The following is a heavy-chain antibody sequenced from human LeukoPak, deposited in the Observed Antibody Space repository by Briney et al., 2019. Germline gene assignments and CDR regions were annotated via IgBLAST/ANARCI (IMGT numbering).Heavy chain of an antibody. D-gene: IGHD4/OR15-4a*01. CDR1: GGSIRGCY. CDR2: IHYSGST. J-gene: IGHJ5*02. V-gene: IGHV4-59*01. CDR3: ARDRAADGSNWFDP. Sequence: PSETLSLTCTVSGGSIRGCYWSWIRQPPGKGLEWIGYIHYSGSTKYNPSLKSRVTTSVDTSKNQFFLRLTSVTAADTAVHYCARDRAADGSNWFDPWGQGTLVTVSS.